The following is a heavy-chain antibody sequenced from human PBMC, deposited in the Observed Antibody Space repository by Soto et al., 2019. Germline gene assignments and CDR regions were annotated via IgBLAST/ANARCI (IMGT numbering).Heavy chain of an antibody. V-gene: IGHV3-74*01. CDR3: ARGVRGHYGFDV. Sequence: EVQLVESGGGLVQPGGSLRLSCAASGFTFSDYWIHWGRQAPGKGLVWVSRIKFDGSSANYADSVKGRFTISRDNARDTVYLQMNSLRAEDTAVYDCARGVRGHYGFDVWGQGTMVTVSS. J-gene: IGHJ3*01. D-gene: IGHD3-10*01. CDR1: GFTFSDYW. CDR2: IKFDGSSA.